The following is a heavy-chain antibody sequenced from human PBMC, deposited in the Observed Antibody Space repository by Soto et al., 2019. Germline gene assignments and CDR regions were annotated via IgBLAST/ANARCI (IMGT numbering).Heavy chain of an antibody. CDR1: GGSISSGGYS. D-gene: IGHD6-19*01. CDR3: ATLSSGWVFFDY. CDR2: IYYSGST. V-gene: IGHV4-61*08. J-gene: IGHJ4*02. Sequence: SETLSLTCAVSGGSISSGGYSWSWIRQPPGKGLEWIGYIYYSGSTNYNPSLKSRVTISVDTSKNQFSLKLSSVTAADTAVYYCATLSSGWVFFDYWGQGTLVTVSS.